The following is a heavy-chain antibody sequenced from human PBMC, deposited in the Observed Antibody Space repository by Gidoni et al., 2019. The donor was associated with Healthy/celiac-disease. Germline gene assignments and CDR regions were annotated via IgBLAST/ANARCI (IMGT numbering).Heavy chain of an antibody. CDR3: ARDNPDGDTAFDI. J-gene: IGHJ3*02. D-gene: IGHD4-17*01. V-gene: IGHV3-11*01. CDR1: GFTCSDSY. CDR2: ISSSGSTI. Sequence: QVQLVEYGGALVKHGGSLRISCAASGFTCSDSYMSWIRQAPGKGLGWVSYISSSGSTIYYADSVKGRFTISRDNDKNSLYLQMNSLRAEDTAVYYCARDNPDGDTAFDIWGQGTMVTVSS.